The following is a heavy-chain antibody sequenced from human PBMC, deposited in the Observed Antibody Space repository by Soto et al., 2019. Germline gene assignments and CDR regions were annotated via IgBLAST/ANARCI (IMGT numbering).Heavy chain of an antibody. CDR3: AKRTDYYDSSLLGAHFDS. Sequence: ASVKVSCKVSGYTLTELSMHWVRQAPGKGLEWMGGFDPEDGETIYAQKFQGRVTMTEDTSTDTAYMELNSLRSEDTAVYYCAKRTDYYDSSLLGAHFDSWGQGTLVTVSS. V-gene: IGHV1-24*01. J-gene: IGHJ4*02. CDR1: GYTLTELS. CDR2: FDPEDGET. D-gene: IGHD3-22*01.